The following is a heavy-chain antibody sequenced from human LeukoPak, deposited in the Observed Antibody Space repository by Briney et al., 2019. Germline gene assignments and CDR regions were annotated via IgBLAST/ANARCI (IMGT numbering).Heavy chain of an antibody. CDR3: ARDEASIVGATCFDY. J-gene: IGHJ4*02. CDR2: IYYSGST. CDR1: GGSISSSSYY. V-gene: IGHV4-39*07. Sequence: PSETLSLTCTVSGGSISSSSYYRGWIRQPPGKGLEWIGSIYYSGSTYYNPSLKSRVTISVDTSKNQFSLKLSSVTAADTAVYYCARDEASIVGATCFDYWGQGTLVTVSS. D-gene: IGHD1-26*01.